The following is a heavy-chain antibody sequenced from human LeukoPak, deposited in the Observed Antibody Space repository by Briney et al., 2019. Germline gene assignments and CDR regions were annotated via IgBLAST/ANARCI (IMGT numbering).Heavy chain of an antibody. CDR1: GYTFTSYA. Sequence: ASVKVSCKASGYTFTSYAMHWVRQAPGQRLEWMGWISAGNGNTKYSQKFQGRVTITRDTSASTAYMELSSLRSEDTAVYYCARGRDYYCSSTSCYSLGWFDPWGQGTLVTVSS. J-gene: IGHJ5*02. D-gene: IGHD2-2*01. V-gene: IGHV1-3*01. CDR2: ISAGNGNT. CDR3: ARGRDYYCSSTSCYSLGWFDP.